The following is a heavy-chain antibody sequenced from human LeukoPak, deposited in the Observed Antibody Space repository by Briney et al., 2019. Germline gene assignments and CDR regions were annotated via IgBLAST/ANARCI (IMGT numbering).Heavy chain of an antibody. CDR2: INPNSGGA. J-gene: IGHJ1*01. Sequence: ASVKVSCKASGYTFTGYYTHWVRQAPGQGLEWMGWINPNSGGANYAQKFQGRVTMTRDTSISTAYMELSRLRSDDTAVYYCARGAGEYFQHWGQGTLVTVSS. CDR1: GYTFTGYY. V-gene: IGHV1-2*02. CDR3: ARGAGEYFQH.